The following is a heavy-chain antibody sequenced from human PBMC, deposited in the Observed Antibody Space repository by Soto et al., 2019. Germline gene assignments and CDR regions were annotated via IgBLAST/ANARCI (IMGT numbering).Heavy chain of an antibody. CDR2: ISSSSSYI. D-gene: IGHD2-15*01. J-gene: IGHJ3*02. CDR1: GFTFSSYS. CDR3: ARARPLLGYCSGGSCYSRTGDAFDI. V-gene: IGHV3-21*01. Sequence: GGSLRLSCAASGFTFSSYSMNWVRQAPGKGLEWVSSISSSSSYIYYADSVKGRFTISRDNAKNSLYLQMNSLRAEDMAVYYCARARPLLGYCSGGSCYSRTGDAFDIWGQGTMVTVSS.